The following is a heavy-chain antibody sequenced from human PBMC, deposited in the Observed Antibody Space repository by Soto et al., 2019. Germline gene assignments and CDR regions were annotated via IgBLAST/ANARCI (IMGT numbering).Heavy chain of an antibody. D-gene: IGHD1-26*01. CDR1: GFTFDDYG. Sequence: CAASGFTFDDYGMSWARQAPGKGLEWVSGVNWNGGSTGYADSVKGRFTISRDNAKNSLYLQMNSLRAEDTAFYYCVRGASLNFDYWGQGTLVTVSS. CDR2: VNWNGGST. J-gene: IGHJ4*02. CDR3: VRGASLNFDY. V-gene: IGHV3-20*04.